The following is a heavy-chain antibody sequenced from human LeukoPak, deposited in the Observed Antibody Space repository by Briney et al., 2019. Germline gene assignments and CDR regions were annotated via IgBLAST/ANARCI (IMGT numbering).Heavy chain of an antibody. Sequence: GGSLRLSCVASGFTFSIYAMSWVRQAPGEGLEWVSAISGSGGSKYYADSVKGRFTISRDNSKNTLYLQMNSLRAEDTAVYYCAKEFFGWAFDIWGQGTMVTVSS. CDR2: ISGSGGSK. D-gene: IGHD3-3*01. J-gene: IGHJ3*02. V-gene: IGHV3-23*01. CDR1: GFTFSIYA. CDR3: AKEFFGWAFDI.